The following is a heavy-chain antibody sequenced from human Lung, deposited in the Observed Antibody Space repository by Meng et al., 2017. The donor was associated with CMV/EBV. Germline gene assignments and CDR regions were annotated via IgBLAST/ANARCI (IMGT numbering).Heavy chain of an antibody. D-gene: IGHD3-22*01. Sequence: GESLKISCAASGFTVSSNYMSWVRQAPGKGLEWVSVIYNGGSTYYADSVKGRFTISRDNSKNTLYLQMNSLRAEDTAVYYCARHNTYYYDAFLGTFDIWGQGTMVTVSS. CDR2: IYNGGST. CDR3: ARHNTYYYDAFLGTFDI. V-gene: IGHV3-53*01. J-gene: IGHJ3*02. CDR1: GFTVSSNY.